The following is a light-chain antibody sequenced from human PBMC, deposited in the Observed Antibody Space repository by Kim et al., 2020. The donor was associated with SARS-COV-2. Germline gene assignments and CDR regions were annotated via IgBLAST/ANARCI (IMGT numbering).Light chain of an antibody. CDR1: QSVSGN. CDR3: QRGLT. CDR2: GAS. J-gene: IGKJ4*01. Sequence: PTPSLSPGERATLSCSASQSVSGNLAWYQQRPGQAPRLLIYGASIRATGVPARFSGSGSGTEFTLTISSLQSEDFAVYYCQRGLTFGGGTKVDIK. V-gene: IGKV3-15*01.